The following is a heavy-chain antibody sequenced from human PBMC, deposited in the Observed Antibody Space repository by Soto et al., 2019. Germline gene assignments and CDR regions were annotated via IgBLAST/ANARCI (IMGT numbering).Heavy chain of an antibody. J-gene: IGHJ4*02. V-gene: IGHV3-33*01. CDR3: ARDPGQDEAMEY. CDR2: IWHDGKNK. D-gene: IGHD1-1*01. Sequence: QVQVVESGGGVVQPGKSLRLSCAASGFAFSDFGMHWVRQAPAKGLEWVAVIWHDGKNKDYADYAKGRFTTSRDNSRNILYLEMNSLRVEDTAVYYCARDPGQDEAMEYWGQGTLVTVSS. CDR1: GFAFSDFG.